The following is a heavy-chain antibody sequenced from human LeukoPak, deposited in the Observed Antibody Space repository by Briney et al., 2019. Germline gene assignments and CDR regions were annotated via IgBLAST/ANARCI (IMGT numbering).Heavy chain of an antibody. V-gene: IGHV3-23*01. CDR1: GFTFSSYG. Sequence: GGSLRLSCAASGFTFSSYGMSWVRQAPGKGLEWVSAISGSGGSTYYADSVKGRFTISRDNSKNTLYLQMNSLRAEDTAVYYCARVGYSSSWSPSDYWGQGALVTVSS. J-gene: IGHJ4*02. CDR2: ISGSGGST. D-gene: IGHD6-13*01. CDR3: ARVGYSSSWSPSDY.